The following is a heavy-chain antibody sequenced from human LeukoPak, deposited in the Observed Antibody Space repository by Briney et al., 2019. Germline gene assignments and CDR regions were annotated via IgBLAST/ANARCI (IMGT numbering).Heavy chain of an antibody. V-gene: IGHV3-48*02. J-gene: IGHJ3*02. Sequence: QPGGSLRLSCAASGYTFSSYSMNWVRQAPGKGLEWVSYISSSSSTIYYADSVKGRFTISRDNAKNSLYLQMNSLRDEDTAVYYCARDVVDTAMVTSDAFDIWGQGTMVTVSS. CDR2: ISSSSSTI. D-gene: IGHD5-18*01. CDR1: GYTFSSYS. CDR3: ARDVVDTAMVTSDAFDI.